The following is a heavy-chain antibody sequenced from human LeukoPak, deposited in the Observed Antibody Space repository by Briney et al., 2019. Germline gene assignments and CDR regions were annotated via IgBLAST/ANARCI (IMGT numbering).Heavy chain of an antibody. V-gene: IGHV4-4*09. Sequence: SETLSLTCIVSGASISNYYWCWIRQTPEKGLEWMGHIHTSGGSSYYPSLKSRLTMSIDTSRNQLSLKLTSVTAADTALYFCARLGSYHDFWGQGALVTVSS. CDR2: IHTSGGS. D-gene: IGHD1-26*01. CDR1: GASISNYY. CDR3: ARLGSYHDF. J-gene: IGHJ4*02.